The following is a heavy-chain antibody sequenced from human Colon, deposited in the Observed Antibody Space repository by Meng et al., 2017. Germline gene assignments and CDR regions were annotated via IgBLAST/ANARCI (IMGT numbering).Heavy chain of an antibody. CDR1: GDSVSSNRAL. CDR3: TTWYGEY. V-gene: IGHV6-1*01. J-gene: IGHJ4*02. Sequence: QPHLHQSGPGLAQPPPTPPLTCAIAGDSVSSNRALWHWVRQSPSRGLEWLGQTYYRSEWQNHYGVSVKSRITINADTSRNHFSLHLNSVTPEDTAVYYCTTWYGEYWGQGTLVTVSS. CDR2: TYYRSEWQN. D-gene: IGHD3-10*01.